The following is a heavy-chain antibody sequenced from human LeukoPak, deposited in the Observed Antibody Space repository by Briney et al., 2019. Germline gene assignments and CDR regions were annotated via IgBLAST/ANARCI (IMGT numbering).Heavy chain of an antibody. Sequence: GGSLRLSCAAPGFTFSSYWMSWVRQAPGKGLEWVANIKQDGSEKYYVDSVKGRFTISRDNAKNSLYLQMNSLRAEDTAVYYCARGYNYGTFWGQGTLVTVSS. CDR2: IKQDGSEK. J-gene: IGHJ4*02. CDR1: GFTFSSYW. V-gene: IGHV3-7*04. CDR3: ARGYNYGTF. D-gene: IGHD5-18*01.